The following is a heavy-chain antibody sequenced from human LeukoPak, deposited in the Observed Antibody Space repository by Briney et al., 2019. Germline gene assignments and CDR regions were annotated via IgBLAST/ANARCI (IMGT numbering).Heavy chain of an antibody. V-gene: IGHV1-46*01. Sequence: GASVKVSCKASRNTFTNNFMHWVRQAPGQGLEWMGLINPSGSATTYPQKLQGRVTMTRDTSTNTVYMELSSLRSEDTAVYYCATDLPTGFGSTAYWGQGTLVTVSS. CDR3: ATDLPTGFGSTAY. CDR2: INPSGSAT. D-gene: IGHD3-10*01. CDR1: RNTFTNNF. J-gene: IGHJ4*02.